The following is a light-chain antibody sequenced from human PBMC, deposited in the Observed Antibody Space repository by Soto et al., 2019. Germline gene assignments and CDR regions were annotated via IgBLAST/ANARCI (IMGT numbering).Light chain of an antibody. Sequence: QSVLTQPASGSGAPGQSITISCPGNSSEVGGYNYVSWYQQHPGKAPKLMIYDVSNRPSGVSNRFSGSKSGNTASLTISGLQAEDEADYYCSSYTSSSTLAVCGGGTQLTVL. CDR2: DVS. V-gene: IGLV2-14*01. CDR3: SSYTSSSTLAV. CDR1: SSEVGGYNY. J-gene: IGLJ2*01.